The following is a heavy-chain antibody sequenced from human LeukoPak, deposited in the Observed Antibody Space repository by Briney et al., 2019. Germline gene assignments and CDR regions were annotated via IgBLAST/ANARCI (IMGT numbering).Heavy chain of an antibody. Sequence: SETLSLTCGVSGGSFSGYSWTWVRQPPGKGLEWIGEIIDSGTTNYNPSLEGRVAMSVDASKNQLPLRLSSVTAAATAVYYCATLYLVNAFDIWGPGTLVTVSS. D-gene: IGHD2-2*02. CDR1: GGSFSGYS. CDR2: IIDSGTT. CDR3: ATLYLVNAFDI. J-gene: IGHJ3*02. V-gene: IGHV4-34*12.